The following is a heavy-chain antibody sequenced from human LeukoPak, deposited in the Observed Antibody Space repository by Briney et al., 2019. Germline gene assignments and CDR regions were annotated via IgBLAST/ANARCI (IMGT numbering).Heavy chain of an antibody. Sequence: SETLSLTCTVSGYSISSGYYWGWIRQPPGKGLEWIGNIYHSGDTHYNPSLKSRVTISVDTSKNQFSLKLTSVTAADTAVYYCERDYDFWSGYYNWGQGTLVTVSS. CDR2: IYHSGDT. CDR1: GYSISSGYY. J-gene: IGHJ4*02. V-gene: IGHV4-38-2*02. CDR3: ERDYDFWSGYYN. D-gene: IGHD3-3*01.